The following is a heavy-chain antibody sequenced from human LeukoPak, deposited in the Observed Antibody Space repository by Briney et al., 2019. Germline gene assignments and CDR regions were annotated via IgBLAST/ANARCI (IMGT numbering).Heavy chain of an antibody. V-gene: IGHV4-34*01. CDR2: INHSGST. J-gene: IGHJ4*02. CDR1: GGSFSGYY. D-gene: IGHD3-10*01. Sequence: PSETLSLTCAVYGGSFSGYYWSWIRQPPGKGLEWIGEINHSGSTNYNPSLKSRVTISIDTSRNQFSLRLNSMTAADTAVYYCARDGRFGELRDFDYWGQGTLVTVSS. CDR3: ARDGRFGELRDFDY.